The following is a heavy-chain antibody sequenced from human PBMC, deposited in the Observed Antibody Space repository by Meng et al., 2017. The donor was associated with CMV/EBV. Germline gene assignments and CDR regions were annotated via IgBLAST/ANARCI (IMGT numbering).Heavy chain of an antibody. V-gene: IGHV4-34*01. CDR1: GGSFSGYY. Sequence: QGQLQQVGEGLLQPSAALSLPCAVDGGSFSGYYWSWIRQPPGKGLEWIGEINHSGSTNYNPSLKSRVTISVDTSKNQFSLKLSSVTAADTAVYYCARGRGEDTAMVPFDYWGQGTLVTVSS. D-gene: IGHD5-18*01. CDR2: INHSGST. CDR3: ARGRGEDTAMVPFDY. J-gene: IGHJ4*02.